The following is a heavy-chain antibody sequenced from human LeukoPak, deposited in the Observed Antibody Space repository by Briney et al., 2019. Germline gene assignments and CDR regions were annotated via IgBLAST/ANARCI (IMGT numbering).Heavy chain of an antibody. CDR3: ARVNPGGDGSPTYFDY. Sequence: SETLSLTCTVSGGSISSGDYYWSWIRQPPGKGLEWIGYIYYSGSTYYNPSLKSRVTISVDTSKNQFSLKLSSVTAADTAVYYCARVNPGGDGSPTYFDYWGQGTLVTVSS. J-gene: IGHJ4*02. CDR1: GGSISSGDYY. V-gene: IGHV4-30-4*01. D-gene: IGHD1-26*01. CDR2: IYYSGST.